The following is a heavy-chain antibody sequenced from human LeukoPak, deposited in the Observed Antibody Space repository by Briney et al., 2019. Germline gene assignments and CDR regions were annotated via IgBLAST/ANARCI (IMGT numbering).Heavy chain of an antibody. Sequence: PSETLSLTCTVSGGSISSYYWSWIRQPPGKGLEWIGYIYYSGSTNYNPSLKSRVTISVDTSKNQFSLKLGSVTAADTAVYYCASSGTMVRGVIISWGQGTLVTVSS. J-gene: IGHJ5*02. CDR1: GGSISSYY. V-gene: IGHV4-59*01. D-gene: IGHD3-10*01. CDR3: ASSGTMVRGVIIS. CDR2: IYYSGST.